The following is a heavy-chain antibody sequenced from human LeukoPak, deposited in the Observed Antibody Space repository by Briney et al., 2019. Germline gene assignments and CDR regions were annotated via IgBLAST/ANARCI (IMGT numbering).Heavy chain of an antibody. J-gene: IGHJ5*02. CDR2: ISYSGST. CDR1: GGSISSYF. CDR3: ARFIDEIDNWFDP. D-gene: IGHD3-16*02. Sequence: SETLSLTCTVSGGSISSYFWSWIRQPPGKGLEWIGYISYSGSTNYNPSLKSRVTISVDTSKSQFSLKLSSVTAADMAVYYCARFIDEIDNWFDPWGQGTLVTVSS. V-gene: IGHV4-59*01.